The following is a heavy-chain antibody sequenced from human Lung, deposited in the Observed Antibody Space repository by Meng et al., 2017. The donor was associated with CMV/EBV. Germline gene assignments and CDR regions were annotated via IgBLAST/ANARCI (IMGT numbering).Heavy chain of an antibody. CDR2: IYYSGST. CDR3: ARFSATGAYYYGMYV. J-gene: IGHJ6*02. V-gene: IGHV4-59*01. Sequence: SXTVSGASISSYYWSWIRQPPGRGLEYIGFIYYSGSTNYNPSLRRPVIISIDTSKNQFSLKLSSVTTADTAVYYCARFSATGAYYYGMYVWGPGTXVPVAS. D-gene: IGHD1-1*01. CDR1: GASISSYY.